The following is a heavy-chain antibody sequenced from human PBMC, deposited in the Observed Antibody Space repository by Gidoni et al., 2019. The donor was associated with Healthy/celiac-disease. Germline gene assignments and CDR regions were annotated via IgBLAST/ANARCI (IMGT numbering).Heavy chain of an antibody. J-gene: IGHJ3*02. CDR2: ISGSGGST. V-gene: IGHV3-23*01. CDR1: GFTFRSYA. Sequence: EVQLLESGGGLVQPGGSLRLSCAASGFTFRSYAMSWVRQAPGKGLEWVSAISGSGGSTYYADSVKGRFTISRDNSKNTLYLQMNSLRAEDTAVYYCAKDRSSSRVVISRNAFDIWGQGTMVTVSS. CDR3: AKDRSSSRVVISRNAFDI. D-gene: IGHD3-3*01.